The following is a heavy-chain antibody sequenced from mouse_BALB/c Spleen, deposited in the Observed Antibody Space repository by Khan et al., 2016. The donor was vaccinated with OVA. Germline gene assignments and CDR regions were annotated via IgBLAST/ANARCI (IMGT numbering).Heavy chain of an antibody. J-gene: IGHJ4*01. CDR1: GFSLSRYN. CDR2: IWGGGGT. D-gene: IGHD2-14*01. CDR3: AIAYYRYDGYYAMDY. V-gene: IGHV2-6-4*01. Sequence: QMQLEESGPGLVAPSQSLSITCTVSGFSLSRYNIHWVRQPPGKGLEWLGMIWGGGGTDYNSTLKSRLSISKDNSNSQVFLKMNSLQTDDTAMYYCAIAYYRYDGYYAMDYWGQGTSVTVSS.